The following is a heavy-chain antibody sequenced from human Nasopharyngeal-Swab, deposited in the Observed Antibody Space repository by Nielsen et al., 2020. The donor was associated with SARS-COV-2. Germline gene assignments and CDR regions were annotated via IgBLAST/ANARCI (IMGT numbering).Heavy chain of an antibody. CDR2: INAGNGNT. D-gene: IGHD6-6*01. J-gene: IGHJ6*02. Sequence: WVRQAPGQRLEWMGWINAGNGNTKYSQKFQGRVTITRDTSASTAYMELSSLRSEDTAVYYCARFSEYSSSTDGDYYGMDVWGQGTTVTVSS. V-gene: IGHV1-3*01. CDR3: ARFSEYSSSTDGDYYGMDV.